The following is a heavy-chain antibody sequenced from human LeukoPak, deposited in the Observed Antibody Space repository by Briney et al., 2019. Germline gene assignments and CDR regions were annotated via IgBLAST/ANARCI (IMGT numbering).Heavy chain of an antibody. CDR2: IYYSGST. Sequence: SETLSLTCTVSGGSISSYYWSWLRRPPGKGLEWIGYIYYSGSTNYNPSLKSRVTISVDTSKNQFSLKLSSVTAADTAVYYCARSSLMVGATLFDYWGQGTLVTVSS. J-gene: IGHJ4*02. D-gene: IGHD1-26*01. CDR3: ARSSLMVGATLFDY. CDR1: GGSISSYY. V-gene: IGHV4-59*08.